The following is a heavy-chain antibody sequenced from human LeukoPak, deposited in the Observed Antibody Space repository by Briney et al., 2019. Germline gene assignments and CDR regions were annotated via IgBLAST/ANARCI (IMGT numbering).Heavy chain of an antibody. J-gene: IGHJ5*02. CDR2: IYYSGST. CDR1: GGSISSGGSY. CDR3: ARDRGGYSYANEGYNWFDP. D-gene: IGHD5-18*01. Sequence: SETLSLTCTVSGGSISSGGSYWSWIRQHPGKGLEWIGYIYYSGSTYYNPSLKSRVTISVDTSKNQFSLKLSSVTAADTAVYYCARDRGGYSYANEGYNWFDPWGQGTLVTVSS. V-gene: IGHV4-31*03.